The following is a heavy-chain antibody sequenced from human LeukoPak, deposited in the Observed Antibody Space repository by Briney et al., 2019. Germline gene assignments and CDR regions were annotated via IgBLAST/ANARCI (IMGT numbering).Heavy chain of an antibody. Sequence: PGGSLRLSCAASGFTFSGSAMHWVRQASGKGLEWVGRIRSKANSYATAYAASVKGRFTISRDNSKNTLYLQMNSLRAEDTAVYYCANLDYYYYYMDVWGKGTTVTVSS. J-gene: IGHJ6*03. CDR1: GFTFSGSA. D-gene: IGHD1-14*01. CDR2: IRSKANSYAT. CDR3: ANLDYYYYYMDV. V-gene: IGHV3-73*01.